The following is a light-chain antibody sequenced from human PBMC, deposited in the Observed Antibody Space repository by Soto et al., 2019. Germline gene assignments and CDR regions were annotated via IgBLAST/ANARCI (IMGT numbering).Light chain of an antibody. J-gene: IGKJ2*01. V-gene: IGKV3-20*01. CDR1: QSVSSSY. CDR2: GAS. CDR3: QQGST. Sequence: EIVCPQSPGTPSLSPGERATLSCRASQSVSSSYLAWYQQKPGQAPSLLIYGASSRATGIPDRFSGSGSGTDLTLTISRLEHEDFAVYYCQQGSTFGQGTKLEIK.